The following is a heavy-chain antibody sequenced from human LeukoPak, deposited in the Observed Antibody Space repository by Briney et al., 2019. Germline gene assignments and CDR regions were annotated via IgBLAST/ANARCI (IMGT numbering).Heavy chain of an antibody. V-gene: IGHV3-11*01. CDR2: ISSSGSTI. CDR3: ARDLDYYDRIFDY. Sequence: GGSLRLSCAASGFTFSDYYMSWIRQAPGKGLEWVSYISSSGSTIYYAHCVKGRFTISRDNAKNSLYLQMNRRRAEDTAVYYCARDLDYYDRIFDYWGQGTLVTVSS. D-gene: IGHD3-22*01. J-gene: IGHJ4*02. CDR1: GFTFSDYY.